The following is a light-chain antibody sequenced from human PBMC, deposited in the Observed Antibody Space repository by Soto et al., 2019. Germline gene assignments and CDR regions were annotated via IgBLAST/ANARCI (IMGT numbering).Light chain of an antibody. CDR3: QQYGSSLWT. V-gene: IGKV3-20*01. Sequence: EIVMTQSPATLSVSPGERATLSCRASQSVSSKLAWFQQKPGQAPSLLIYGVSTRATGVPVRFSGSGSGTDFTLTITRLEPEDFAVYFCQQYGSSLWTFGQGTKVDIK. CDR1: QSVSSK. CDR2: GVS. J-gene: IGKJ1*01.